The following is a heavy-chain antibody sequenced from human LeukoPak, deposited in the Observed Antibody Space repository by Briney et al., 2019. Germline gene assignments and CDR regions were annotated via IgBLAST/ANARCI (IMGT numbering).Heavy chain of an antibody. V-gene: IGHV3-30*03. CDR3: ARDSINQKGIAVAGGATFDY. J-gene: IGHJ4*02. Sequence: GGSLRLSCAASGFTFSDYYMTWIRRAPGKGLEWVAGISFDGSNKYYADSVKGRFTISRDNSKNTLYLQMNSLRAEDTAVYYCARDSINQKGIAVAGGATFDYWGQGTLVTVSS. CDR1: GFTFSDYY. D-gene: IGHD6-19*01. CDR2: ISFDGSNK.